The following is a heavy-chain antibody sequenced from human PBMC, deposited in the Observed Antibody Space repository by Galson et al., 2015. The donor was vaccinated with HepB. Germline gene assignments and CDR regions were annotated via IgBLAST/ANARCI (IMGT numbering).Heavy chain of an antibody. D-gene: IGHD2-8*02. CDR1: GYTFTSYY. CDR2: INPSGGST. J-gene: IGHJ5*02. V-gene: IGHV1-46*03. Sequence: SVKVSCKASGYTFTSYYMHWVRQAPGQGLEWMGIINPSGGSTSYAQKFQGRVTMTRDTSTSTVYMELSSLRSEDTAVYYCARDRDIGYCTGGVCYPRYNWFDPWGQGTLVTVSS. CDR3: ARDRDIGYCTGGVCYPRYNWFDP.